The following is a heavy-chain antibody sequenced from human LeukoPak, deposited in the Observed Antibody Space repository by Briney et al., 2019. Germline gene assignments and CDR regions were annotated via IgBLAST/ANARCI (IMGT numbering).Heavy chain of an antibody. D-gene: IGHD3-3*01. V-gene: IGHV3-21*01. J-gene: IGHJ4*02. CDR3: ASPFTIFGGMGY. Sequence: GGSLRLSCAASGFTFSSYSMNWVRQAPGKGLEWVSSISSSSSYIYYADSVKGRFTISRDNAKNSLYLQMNSLRAEDTAVYYCASPFTIFGGMGYWGQGTLGTVSS. CDR2: ISSSSSYI. CDR1: GFTFSSYS.